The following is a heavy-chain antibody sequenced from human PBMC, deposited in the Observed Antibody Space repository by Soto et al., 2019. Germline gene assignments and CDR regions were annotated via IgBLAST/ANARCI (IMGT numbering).Heavy chain of an antibody. CDR2: IYTSGST. D-gene: IGHD4-17*01. Sequence: SETLSLTCTVSGGSISGYFWSWIRQPAGEGLEWIGRIYTSGSTNYNPSLKSRITMSVDTSNNQVFLKLSSVTAADTAVYYCARDLGDYGDYGFDYWGQGILVTVSS. CDR1: GGSISGYF. V-gene: IGHV4-4*07. CDR3: ARDLGDYGDYGFDY. J-gene: IGHJ4*02.